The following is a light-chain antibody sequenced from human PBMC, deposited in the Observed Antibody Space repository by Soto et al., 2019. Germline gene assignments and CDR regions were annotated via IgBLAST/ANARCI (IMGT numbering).Light chain of an antibody. CDR3: SSYANNRDWV. Sequence: QSALTQPASVSGSPGQSITISCTGTSSDVGSYNLVSWYQQHPGRAPKVMIYEVSQRPSGLSSRFSGSKSGNTASLTISGLQAEDEADYYCSSYANNRDWVFGGGTKLTVL. J-gene: IGLJ3*02. CDR2: EVS. V-gene: IGLV2-23*02. CDR1: SSDVGSYNL.